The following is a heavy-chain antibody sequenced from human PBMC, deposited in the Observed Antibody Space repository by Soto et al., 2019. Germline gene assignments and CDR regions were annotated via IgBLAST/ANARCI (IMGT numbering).Heavy chain of an antibody. CDR1: GFTFSVYG. Sequence: EVQLLESGGGLVQSGGSLRVSCAASGFTFSVYGMAWVRRAPGKGPEWVASIRGNSINTYFADSVRGRFIGSRDNSRHTLYQQMNNLRAEDAVEYCCAGAVGYCGTGTCRQYWFDVWGQGTRVTVSS. CDR3: AGAVGYCGTGTCRQYWFDV. V-gene: IGHV3-23*01. D-gene: IGHD2-2*01. CDR2: IRGNSINT. J-gene: IGHJ5*02.